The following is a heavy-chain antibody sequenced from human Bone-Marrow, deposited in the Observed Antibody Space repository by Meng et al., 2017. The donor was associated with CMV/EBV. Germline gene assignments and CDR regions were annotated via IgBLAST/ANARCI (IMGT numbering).Heavy chain of an antibody. D-gene: IGHD2-21*01. V-gene: IGHV3-21*01. Sequence: GESLKISCAASGFTFSSYSMNWVRQAPGKGLEWVSSISSSSSYIYYADSVKGRFTISRDNAKNSLYLQMNSLRAEDTAVYYCAKSLATYCAVYWGQGTLVTVSS. CDR1: GFTFSSYS. CDR3: AKSLATYCAVY. CDR2: ISSSSSYI. J-gene: IGHJ4*02.